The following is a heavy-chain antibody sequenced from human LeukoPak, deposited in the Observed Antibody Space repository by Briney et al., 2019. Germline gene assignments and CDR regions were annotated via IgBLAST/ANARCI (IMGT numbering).Heavy chain of an antibody. Sequence: ASVKVSCKTSGYSENFYGITWVRQVAGQGLEWMGWIRAYNGDTNYAQKFQGRVTMTAERSTDTAYMELRGLTFDDTAVFYCATTTATSGSSLYWGQGTLVNVAS. D-gene: IGHD6-19*01. CDR3: ATTTATSGSSLY. CDR2: IRAYNGDT. V-gene: IGHV1-18*01. CDR1: GYSENFYG. J-gene: IGHJ4*02.